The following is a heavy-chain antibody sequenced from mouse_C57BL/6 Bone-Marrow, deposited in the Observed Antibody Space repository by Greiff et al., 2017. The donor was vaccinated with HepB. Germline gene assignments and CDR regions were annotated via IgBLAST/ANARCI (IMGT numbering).Heavy chain of an antibody. CDR1: GFTFSSYA. CDR2: ISDGGSYT. J-gene: IGHJ4*01. V-gene: IGHV5-4*01. CDR3: ARGGLSGQGYAMDY. Sequence: EVQRVESGGGLVKPGGSLKLSCAASGFTFSSYAMSWVRQTPEKRLEWVATISDGGSYTYYPDNVKGRFTISRDNAKNNLYLQMSHLKSEDTAMYYCARGGLSGQGYAMDYWGQGTSVTVSS. D-gene: IGHD3-3*01.